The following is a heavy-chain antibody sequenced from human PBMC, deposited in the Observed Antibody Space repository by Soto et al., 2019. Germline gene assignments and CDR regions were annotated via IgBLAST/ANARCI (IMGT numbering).Heavy chain of an antibody. J-gene: IGHJ6*02. CDR3: AREAENYSYYGMDV. V-gene: IGHV1-2*02. Sequence: ASVKVSCKAAGYTFTGHYIHWVGQAPGLGLEWMGRMNPNRGGANYAQKFQGRVTLTRDTSISTASMEVSRLRSDDTAVYFCAREAENYSYYGMDVWGQGTTVTVSS. CDR2: MNPNRGGA. CDR1: GYTFTGHY.